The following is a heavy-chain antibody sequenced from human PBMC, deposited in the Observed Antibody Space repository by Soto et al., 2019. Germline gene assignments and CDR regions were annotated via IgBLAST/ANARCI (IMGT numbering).Heavy chain of an antibody. D-gene: IGHD2-2*01. CDR2: IYYSRST. CDR3: GREPVGPAHHDAFAI. Sequence: QVQLQESGPGLVKPSETLSLTCTVSGGSISSYYWSWIRQPPGKGLEWIGYIYYSRSTNYNPSLRSSVHIALDPSKNPLAATLSCVTAAVTAVYYCGREPVGPAHHDAFAIWGHGTMVPVSS. J-gene: IGHJ3*02. CDR1: GGSISSYY. V-gene: IGHV4-59*01.